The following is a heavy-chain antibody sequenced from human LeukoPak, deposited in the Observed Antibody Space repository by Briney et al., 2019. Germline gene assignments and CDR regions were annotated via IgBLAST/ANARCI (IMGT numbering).Heavy chain of an antibody. J-gene: IGHJ6*02. D-gene: IGHD2-21*01. CDR1: GFTFSTYG. CDR3: AKGQGQYSPLRNYGMDV. Sequence: GRSLRLSCAASGFTFSTYGMNWVRQAPGKGLEWVAAIAYDTSNQYYAESVKGRFTISRDNSKKTLYLLMNSLRPEDTAVYYCAKGQGQYSPLRNYGMDVWGQGTTVTVSS. CDR2: IAYDTSNQ. V-gene: IGHV3-30*18.